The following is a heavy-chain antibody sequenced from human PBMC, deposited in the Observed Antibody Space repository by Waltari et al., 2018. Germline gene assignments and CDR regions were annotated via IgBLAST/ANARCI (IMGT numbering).Heavy chain of an antibody. J-gene: IGHJ6*02. V-gene: IGHV3-53*01. Sequence: EVQLVESGGGLIQPGGSLRLSCAASGFTVSSNYMSWVRQARGKGLEWVSVIYSGGSTYYADSVKGRFTISRDNSKNTLYLQMNSLRAEDTAVYYCARVAVVVVAAMGGMDVWGQGTTVTVSS. CDR1: GFTVSSNY. CDR3: ARVAVVVVAAMGGMDV. CDR2: IYSGGST. D-gene: IGHD2-15*01.